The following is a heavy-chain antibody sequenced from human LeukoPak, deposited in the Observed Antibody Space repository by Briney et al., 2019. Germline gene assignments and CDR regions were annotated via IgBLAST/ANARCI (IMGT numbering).Heavy chain of an antibody. Sequence: QTGGSLRLSCAASGFTFSSYAMSWVRQAPGKGLEWVSAISGSGGSTYYADSVKGRFTISRDNSKNTLYLQMNSPRAEDTAVYYCAKEGDFGSSGSHYFDYWGQGTLVAVSS. CDR2: ISGSGGST. V-gene: IGHV3-23*01. J-gene: IGHJ4*02. CDR1: GFTFSSYA. D-gene: IGHD3-22*01. CDR3: AKEGDFGSSGSHYFDY.